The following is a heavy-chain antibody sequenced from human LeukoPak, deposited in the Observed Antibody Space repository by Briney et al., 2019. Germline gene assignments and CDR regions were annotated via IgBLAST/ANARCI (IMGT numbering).Heavy chain of an antibody. D-gene: IGHD2-2*01. J-gene: IGHJ4*02. Sequence: GASVKVSCKASGYTFTGYYMHWVRQAPGQGLEWMGWINPNSGGTNYAQKFQGRVTMTRDTSISTAYMELSRLRSDDTAVYYCARDPPRYQLLSSLLPFDYWGQGTLVTVSS. CDR3: ARDPPRYQLLSSLLPFDY. CDR1: GYTFTGYY. CDR2: INPNSGGT. V-gene: IGHV1-2*02.